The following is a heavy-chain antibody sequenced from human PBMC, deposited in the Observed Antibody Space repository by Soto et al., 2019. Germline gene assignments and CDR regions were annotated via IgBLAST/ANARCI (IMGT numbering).Heavy chain of an antibody. D-gene: IGHD6-13*01. V-gene: IGHV3-21*01. CDR1: GFTFRSFT. Sequence: GGSLRLSCVASGFTFRSFTMNWVRQAPGKGLEWVSTISSNSAYIYYTDALRGRFTISRDNAKNSLHLQMNSLRAEDTAVYYCTRDASRDSSARGWFDPWGPGTLVTVSS. CDR2: ISSNSAYI. J-gene: IGHJ5*02. CDR3: TRDASRDSSARGWFDP.